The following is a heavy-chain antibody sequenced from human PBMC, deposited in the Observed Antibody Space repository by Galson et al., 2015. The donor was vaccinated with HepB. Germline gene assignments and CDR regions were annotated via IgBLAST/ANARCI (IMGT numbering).Heavy chain of an antibody. CDR2: IYYSGST. CDR3: AGGLGHKTNYYFDY. Sequence: ETLSLTCTVSGGSISSSSYYWGWIRQPPGKGLEWIGSIYYSGSTYYNPSLKSRVTISVDTSKNQFSLKLSSVTAADTAVYYCAGGLGHKTNYYFDYWGQGTLVTVSS. V-gene: IGHV4-39*01. J-gene: IGHJ4*02. CDR1: GGSISSSSYY. D-gene: IGHD6-25*01.